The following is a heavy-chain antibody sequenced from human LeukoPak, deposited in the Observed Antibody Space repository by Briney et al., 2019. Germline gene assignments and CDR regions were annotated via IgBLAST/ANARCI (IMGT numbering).Heavy chain of an antibody. J-gene: IGHJ6*03. V-gene: IGHV4-59*08. Sequence: PSETLSLTCTVSGGSISSYYWSWIRQPPGKGLEWIGYIYYSGSTNYNPSLKSRVTISVDTSKNQFSLKLSSVTAADTAVYYCATTNYDFWSGYTSGYYYMDVWGKGTTVTVSS. D-gene: IGHD3-3*01. CDR2: IYYSGST. CDR3: ATTNYDFWSGYTSGYYYMDV. CDR1: GGSISSYY.